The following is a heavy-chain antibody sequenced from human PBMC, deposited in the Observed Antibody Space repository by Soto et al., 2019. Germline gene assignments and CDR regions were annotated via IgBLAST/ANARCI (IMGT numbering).Heavy chain of an antibody. V-gene: IGHV3-48*01. J-gene: IGHJ4*02. CDR3: ARDFGDIVATISDY. CDR1: GFTFSSYS. D-gene: IGHD5-12*01. CDR2: ISSSSSTI. Sequence: PGGSLRLSCAASGFTFSSYSMNWVRQAPGKGLEWVSYISSSSSTIYYADSVKGRFTISRDNAKNSLYLQMNSLRAEDTAVYYCARDFGDIVATISDYWGQGTLVTVSS.